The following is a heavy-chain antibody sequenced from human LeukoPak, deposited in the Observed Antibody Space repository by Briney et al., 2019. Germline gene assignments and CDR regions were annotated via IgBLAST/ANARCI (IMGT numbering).Heavy chain of an antibody. Sequence: PSETLSLTCTISAASISSSSHHWAWIRQSPAKGLEWIRSIYYGQTIYYDPSLNIRVTISVVTSKVQVTLQLTSVTAADTAVYYCVRHDGRGGATMGAFDSWGQGSLVTVSS. J-gene: IGHJ5*01. CDR3: VRHDGRGGATMGAFDS. CDR1: AASISSSSHH. CDR2: IYYGQTI. D-gene: IGHD4/OR15-4a*01. V-gene: IGHV4-39*01.